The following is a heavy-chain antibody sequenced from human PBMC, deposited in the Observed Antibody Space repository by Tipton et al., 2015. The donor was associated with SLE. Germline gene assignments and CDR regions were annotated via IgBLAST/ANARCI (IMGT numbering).Heavy chain of an antibody. CDR2: VHRNGIT. CDR3: TRGSPGRSGRDYKDYLYGMDV. CDR1: GGSLSNYF. V-gene: IGHV4-4*07. Sequence: TLSLTCSVSGGSLSNYFWTWIRQHAGKGLQWIGRVHRNGITKYDPSLQRRVTVSLDTSKNQFSLTMNSVTAADTAVYYCTRGSPGRSGRDYKDYLYGMDVWGRGTTVTVSS. D-gene: IGHD3-10*01. J-gene: IGHJ6*02.